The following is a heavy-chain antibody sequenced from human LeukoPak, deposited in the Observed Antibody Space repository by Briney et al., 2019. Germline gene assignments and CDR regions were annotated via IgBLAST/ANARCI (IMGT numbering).Heavy chain of an antibody. V-gene: IGHV1-69*05. CDR3: ARGSSSGWFRFDY. Sequence: ASVKVSCKASGGTFSSYAISWVRQAPGQGLEWMGGIIPILGTANYAQKFQGRVTITTDESTSTAYMELSSLRSEDTAVYYCARGSSSGWFRFDYWGQGTLVTVSS. CDR2: IIPILGTA. CDR1: GGTFSSYA. D-gene: IGHD6-19*01. J-gene: IGHJ4*02.